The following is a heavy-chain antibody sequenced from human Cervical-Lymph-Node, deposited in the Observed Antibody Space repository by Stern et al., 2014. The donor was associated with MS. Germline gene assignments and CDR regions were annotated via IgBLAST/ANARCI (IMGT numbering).Heavy chain of an antibody. V-gene: IGHV3-13*01. CDR3: ARGNGYCSGGSCYWFDP. D-gene: IGHD2-15*01. CDR2: IETAGDT. J-gene: IGHJ5*02. CDR1: GFTFSSYD. Sequence: EVQLVQSGGGLVQPGGSLRLSCAASGFTFSSYDMHWVRQATGKGLEWVSAIETAGDTYYPGSVKGRFTISRENAKNSLYLQMNSLRAGDTAVYYCARGNGYCSGGSCYWFDPWGQGTLVTVSS.